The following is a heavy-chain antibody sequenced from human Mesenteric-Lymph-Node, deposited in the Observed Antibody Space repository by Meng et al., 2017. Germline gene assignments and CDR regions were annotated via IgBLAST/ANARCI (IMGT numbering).Heavy chain of an antibody. V-gene: IGHV4-39*01. Sequence: QLSLQASGPGLVKPSGTLSPTCIVSGGSISSSSYYWGWIRQPPGKGLEWIGTFYYSGSTYYNPSLKSRVTISVDTSKNQFSLKLSSVTAADTAVYYCARLVSGWSGSYYFDYWGQGTLVTVSS. CDR2: FYYSGST. CDR1: GGSISSSSYY. J-gene: IGHJ4*02. D-gene: IGHD6-19*01. CDR3: ARLVSGWSGSYYFDY.